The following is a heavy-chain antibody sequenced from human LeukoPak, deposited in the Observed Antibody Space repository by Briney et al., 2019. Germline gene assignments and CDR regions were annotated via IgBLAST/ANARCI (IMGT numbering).Heavy chain of an antibody. J-gene: IGHJ6*03. CDR3: ARVGEHDDFWSGYHTFYYYMDI. Sequence: ASVKVSCKASGYTFTSYDINWVRQATGQGLEWMGWMNPNSGNTGYAQKFQGRVTMTRNTSISTAYMELSSLRSEDTAVYYCARVGEHDDFWSGYHTFYYYMDIWGKGTTVTVSS. V-gene: IGHV1-8*01. D-gene: IGHD3-3*01. CDR1: GYTFTSYD. CDR2: MNPNSGNT.